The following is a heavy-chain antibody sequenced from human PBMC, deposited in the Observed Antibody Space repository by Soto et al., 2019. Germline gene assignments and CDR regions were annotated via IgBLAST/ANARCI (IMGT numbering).Heavy chain of an antibody. Sequence: SETLSLTCAVSGGSISSGGYSWSWIRQPPGKGLEWIGYIYYSGSTYYNPSLKSRVTISVDTSKNQFSLKLSSVTAADTAVYYCARVEMATITFDYWGQGTLVTVSS. CDR3: ARVEMATITFDY. CDR2: IYYSGST. J-gene: IGHJ4*02. V-gene: IGHV4-30-4*08. D-gene: IGHD5-12*01. CDR1: GGSISSGGYS.